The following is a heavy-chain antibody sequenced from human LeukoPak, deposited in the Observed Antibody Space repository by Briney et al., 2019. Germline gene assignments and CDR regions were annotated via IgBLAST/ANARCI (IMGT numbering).Heavy chain of an antibody. CDR1: GFTFSSYS. CDR2: ISSSSSYI. CDR3: ARGGDYSHDIVNWFDP. Sequence: GGSLRLSCAASGFTFSSYSMDWVRQAPGKGLEWVSSISSSSSYIYYADSVKGRFTISRDNAKNSLYLQMNSLRAEDTAVYYCARGGDYSHDIVNWFDPWGQGTLVTVSS. V-gene: IGHV3-21*01. D-gene: IGHD4-17*01. J-gene: IGHJ5*02.